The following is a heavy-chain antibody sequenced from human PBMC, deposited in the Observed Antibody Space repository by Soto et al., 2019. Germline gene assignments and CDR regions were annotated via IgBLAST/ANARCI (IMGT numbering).Heavy chain of an antibody. J-gene: IGHJ4*02. D-gene: IGHD6-6*01. V-gene: IGHV3-21*01. Sequence: WIRQAPGKGLECVSSISSSSSYIYYADSVKGRFTISRDNAKNSLYLQMNSLRAEDTAVYYCASCLGVRTDIAARLGFDNWGEGTLLTLSS. CDR2: ISSSSSYI. CDR3: ASCLGVRTDIAARLGFDN.